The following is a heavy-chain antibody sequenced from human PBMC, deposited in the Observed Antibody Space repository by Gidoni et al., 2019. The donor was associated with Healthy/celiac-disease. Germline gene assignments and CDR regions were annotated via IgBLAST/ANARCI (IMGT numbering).Heavy chain of an antibody. Sequence: QVQLQQWGAGRLKPSETLSLTCAVYGGSFSGDYWSWIRQPPGKGLEWIGEINHSGSTNYNPSLKSRVTISVDTSKNQFSLKLSSVTAADTAVYYCARGNPRGSYYWVYWGQGTLVTVSS. CDR1: GGSFSGDY. J-gene: IGHJ4*02. CDR3: ARGNPRGSYYWVY. D-gene: IGHD1-26*01. V-gene: IGHV4-34*01. CDR2: INHSGST.